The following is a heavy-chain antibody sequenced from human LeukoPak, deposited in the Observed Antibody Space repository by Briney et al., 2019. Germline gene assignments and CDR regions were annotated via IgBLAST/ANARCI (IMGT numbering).Heavy chain of an antibody. J-gene: IGHJ4*02. D-gene: IGHD3-10*01. Sequence: GGSLRLSCAASGFTFSSYSMNWVRQAPGKGLEWVSSMSVTGDNTYYADSVKGRFTISRDNAKNSLYLQMNGLRAEDTAVYYCARDLSRDYYGSGSYQRWGQGTLVTVSS. CDR3: ARDLSRDYYGSGSYQR. CDR2: MSVTGDNT. V-gene: IGHV3-21*01. CDR1: GFTFSSYS.